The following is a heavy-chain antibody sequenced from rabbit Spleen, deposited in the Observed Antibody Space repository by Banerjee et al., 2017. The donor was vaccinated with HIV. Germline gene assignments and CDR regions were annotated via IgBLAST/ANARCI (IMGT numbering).Heavy chain of an antibody. D-gene: IGHD4-2*01. CDR1: GFSFSSSYY. CDR2: INSGSGSA. Sequence: QEQLEESGGDLVKPEGSLTLTCTASGFSFSSSYYMCWVRQAPGKGLEWIGCINSGSGSAYYASWVNGRFAISKTSSTTVTLQMTSLTAADTATYFCVRDQAGYVGFGPFYFNLWGPGTLVTVS. V-gene: IGHV1S45*01. CDR3: VRDQAGYVGFGPFYFNL. J-gene: IGHJ4*01.